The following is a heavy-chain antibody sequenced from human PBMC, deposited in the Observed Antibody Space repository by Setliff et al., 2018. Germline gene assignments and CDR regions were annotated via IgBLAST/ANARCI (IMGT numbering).Heavy chain of an antibody. D-gene: IGHD3-22*01. V-gene: IGHV3-15*07. CDR3: TRARDRGGYWDFDY. CDR1: GFTFSYAW. J-gene: IGHJ4*02. CDR2: SKSKTAGGAI. Sequence: KPGGSLRLSCAASGFTFSYAWMHWVRQAPGKGLEWVGRSKSKTAGGAIDYAAPVKGRFTISRDDSKNTLYLQMSSLKTEDTAMYYCTRARDRGGYWDFDYWGQGTLVTVSS.